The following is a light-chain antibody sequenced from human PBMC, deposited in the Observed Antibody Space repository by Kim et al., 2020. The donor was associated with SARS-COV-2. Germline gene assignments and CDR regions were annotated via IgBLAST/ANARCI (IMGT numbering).Light chain of an antibody. Sequence: APGKTARLTCVGNNIGSKSVHWYQQEPGQAPVLVIYYYSDRPSGIPERFSGSNSGNTATLPISRVEAGDEADYYCQVWDSSSDHPVFGGGAQLTVL. CDR2: YYS. CDR1: NIGSKS. CDR3: QVWDSSSDHPV. J-gene: IGLJ3*02. V-gene: IGLV3-21*04.